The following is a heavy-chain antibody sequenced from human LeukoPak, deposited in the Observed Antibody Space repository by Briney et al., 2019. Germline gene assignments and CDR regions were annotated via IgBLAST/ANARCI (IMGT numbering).Heavy chain of an antibody. J-gene: IGHJ4*02. Sequence: GGSLRLSCAASGFTVSSNYMSWVRQAPGKGLEWVSVIYSGGSTYYADSVKGRFTISRGNSKNTLYLQMNSLRAEDTAVYYCARAPHNYYDSSGYYYWGQGTLVTVSS. V-gene: IGHV3-66*01. D-gene: IGHD3-22*01. CDR3: ARAPHNYYDSSGYYY. CDR1: GFTVSSNY. CDR2: IYSGGST.